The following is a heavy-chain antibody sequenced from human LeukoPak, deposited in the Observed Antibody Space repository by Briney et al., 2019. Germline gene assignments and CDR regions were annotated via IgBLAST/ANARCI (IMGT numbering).Heavy chain of an antibody. CDR2: IIPNSGAT. Sequence: ASVKVSCKASGYTFTGYPILWVRQAPGQELEWMGWIIPNSGATNYAQKFQGRVTMTRDTSISTAFMELSSLRSDDTAVYYCTREDYWGQGTPVTVSS. J-gene: IGHJ4*02. CDR3: TREDY. CDR1: GYTFTGYP. V-gene: IGHV1-2*02.